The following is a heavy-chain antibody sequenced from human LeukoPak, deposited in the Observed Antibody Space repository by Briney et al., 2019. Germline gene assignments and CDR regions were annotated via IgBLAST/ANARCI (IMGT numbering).Heavy chain of an antibody. D-gene: IGHD3-3*01. Sequence: SETLSLTCAVYGGSFSGYYWSWIRQPPGKGVEWIGEINHSGSTNYNPSLTSRVTLSVDTSKNPSSPRLSSVTPADTAVYYRPRAGRITIFGVVIDNYNVMNVGAKGPTVTVS. V-gene: IGHV4-34*01. J-gene: IGHJ6*04. CDR1: GGSFSGYY. CDR2: INHSGST. CDR3: PRAGRITIFGVVIDNYNVMNV.